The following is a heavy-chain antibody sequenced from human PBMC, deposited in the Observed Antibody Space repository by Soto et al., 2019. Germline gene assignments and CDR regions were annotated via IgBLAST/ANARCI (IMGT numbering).Heavy chain of an antibody. J-gene: IGHJ6*02. CDR1: GGSISSGDYY. Sequence: SETLSLTCTVSGGSISSGDYYWSWIRQPPGKGLEWIGYIYYSGSTYYNPSLKSRVTISVDTSKNQFSLKLSSVTAADTAVYYCARGSGYYYGMDVWGQGATVTVSS. V-gene: IGHV4-30-4*01. CDR3: ARGSGYYYGMDV. CDR2: IYYSGST. D-gene: IGHD3-10*01.